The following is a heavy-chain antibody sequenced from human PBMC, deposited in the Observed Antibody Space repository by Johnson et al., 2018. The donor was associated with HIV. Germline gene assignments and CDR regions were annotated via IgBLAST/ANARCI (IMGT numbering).Heavy chain of an antibody. Sequence: QVQLVESGGGVVQPGGSLRLSCAASGFTFSSYGMHWVRQAPGKGLEWVAFIRYDGSNKYYAESVRGRLTISRDNSKKMVYLQMNSLRTEDTAVYYWAKDVGNYWPDAFDIWGQGTMVTVSS. V-gene: IGHV3-30*02. CDR3: AKDVGNYWPDAFDI. CDR1: GFTFSSYG. D-gene: IGHD3-22*01. CDR2: IRYDGSNK. J-gene: IGHJ3*02.